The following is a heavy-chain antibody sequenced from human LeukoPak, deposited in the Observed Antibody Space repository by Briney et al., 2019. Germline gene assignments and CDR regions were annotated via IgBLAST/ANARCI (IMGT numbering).Heavy chain of an antibody. V-gene: IGHV4-59*12. CDR3: ARENSSGYLDY. D-gene: IGHD3-22*01. Sequence: SETLSLTCTVSGGSISSYYWSWIRQPPGKGLEWIGYIYYSGSTNYNPSLKSRVTISVDTSKNQFSLKLSSVTAADTAVYYCARENSSGYLDYWGQGTLVTVSS. CDR2: IYYSGST. J-gene: IGHJ4*02. CDR1: GGSISSYY.